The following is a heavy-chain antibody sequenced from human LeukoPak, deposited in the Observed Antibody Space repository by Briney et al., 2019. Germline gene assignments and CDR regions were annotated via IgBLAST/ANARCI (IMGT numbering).Heavy chain of an antibody. CDR3: ACDSNYTY. D-gene: IGHD4-11*01. CDR1: GASISSFH. Sequence: PSETLSLTSTVSGASISSFHWSWIRQPAGKGLELIGRIFTSGSTDYNPSLKSRVTISVDKSRNQFSLKLTSVTAADTAVYYCACDSNYTYWGQGTLVTVSS. V-gene: IGHV4-4*07. CDR2: IFTSGST. J-gene: IGHJ4*02.